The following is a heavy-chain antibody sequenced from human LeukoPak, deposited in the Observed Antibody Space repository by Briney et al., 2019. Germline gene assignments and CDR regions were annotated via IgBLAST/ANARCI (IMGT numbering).Heavy chain of an antibody. CDR2: IYTSGST. CDR1: GGSISSYY. V-gene: IGHV4-4*09. CDR3: ARETGTYSAFDY. Sequence: SETLSLTCTVSGGSISSYYWSWIRQPPGKGLEWIGYIYTSGSTNYNPSLKSRVTISVGTSKNQFSLRLSSVTAADTAVYYCARETGTYSAFDYWGQGTLVTVSS. D-gene: IGHD1-26*01. J-gene: IGHJ4*02.